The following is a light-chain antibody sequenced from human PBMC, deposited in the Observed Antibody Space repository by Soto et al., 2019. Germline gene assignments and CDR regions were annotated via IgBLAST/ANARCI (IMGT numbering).Light chain of an antibody. V-gene: IGKV1-5*01. J-gene: IGKJ1*01. CDR3: QKFNSYLWT. CDR2: DAS. Sequence: DIPMTQSPSTRSASVGDRVTITCRASQSISSWLAWYQQKPGKAPKLLIYDASSLESGVPSRFSGSGSGTEFTLTISSLQPDDFATYYCQKFNSYLWTFGQGTKWIS. CDR1: QSISSW.